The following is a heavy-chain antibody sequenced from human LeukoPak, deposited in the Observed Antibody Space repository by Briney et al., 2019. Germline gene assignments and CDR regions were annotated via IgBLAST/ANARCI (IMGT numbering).Heavy chain of an antibody. D-gene: IGHD6-13*01. J-gene: IGHJ6*03. V-gene: IGHV1-69*13. CDR1: GGTFSSYA. CDR2: IIPIFGTA. CDR3: ARGRTQRGAAAGPYYYYYMDV. Sequence: VASVKVSCKASGGTFSSYAISWVRQAPGQGLEWMGGIIPIFGTANYAQKFQGRVTITADESTSTAYMELSSLRSEDTAVYYCARGRTQRGAAAGPYYYYYMDVWGKGTTVTVSS.